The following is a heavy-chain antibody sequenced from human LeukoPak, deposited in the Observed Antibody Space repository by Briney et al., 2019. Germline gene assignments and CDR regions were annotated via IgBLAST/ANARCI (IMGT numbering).Heavy chain of an antibody. V-gene: IGHV3-30-3*01. D-gene: IGHD6-6*01. CDR3: AKDRSSSSPDY. CDR1: GFTFSSYA. Sequence: SGGSLRLSCAASGFTFSSYAMHWVRQAPGKGLEWVAVISYDGSNKYYADSVKGRFTISRDNSKNTLYLQMNSLSSEDTAVYYCAKDRSSSSPDYWGQGILVTVSS. J-gene: IGHJ4*02. CDR2: ISYDGSNK.